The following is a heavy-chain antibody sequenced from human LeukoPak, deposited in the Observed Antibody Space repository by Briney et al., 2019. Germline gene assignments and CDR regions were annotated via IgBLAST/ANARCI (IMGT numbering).Heavy chain of an antibody. Sequence: GGSLRLSCAASGFTFSSYAMSLVRQAPGKGLEWVAVISYDGSNKYYADSVKGRFTISRDNSKNTLYLQMNSLRAEDTAVYYCARDHRKYSSGWYPQYYYYYYGMDVWGQGTTVTVSS. J-gene: IGHJ6*02. D-gene: IGHD6-19*01. CDR1: GFTFSSYA. CDR3: ARDHRKYSSGWYPQYYYYYYGMDV. CDR2: ISYDGSNK. V-gene: IGHV3-30-3*01.